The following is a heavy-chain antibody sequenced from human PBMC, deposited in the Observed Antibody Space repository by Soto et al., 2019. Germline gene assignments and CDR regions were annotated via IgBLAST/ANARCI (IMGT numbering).Heavy chain of an antibody. J-gene: IGHJ4*02. D-gene: IGHD3-9*01. CDR3: VRDTSSGWHLKDH. Sequence: EVDLVESGGGLAQPGRSLRLSCVASGFTFDDHGMHWVRQIPGRGMEWVSGISWNSGSIGYAESVTGRFTIFRDNAKNSLYLEMNSLRQEDTALYYCVRDTSSGWHLKDHWGQGVQVSVSS. V-gene: IGHV3-9*01. CDR1: GFTFDDHG. CDR2: ISWNSGSI.